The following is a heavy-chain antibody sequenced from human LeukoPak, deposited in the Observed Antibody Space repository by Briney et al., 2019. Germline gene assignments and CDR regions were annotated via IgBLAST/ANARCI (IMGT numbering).Heavy chain of an antibody. Sequence: SVKVSCKASGGTFSSYAISWVRQAPGQELEWMGRIIPIFGTANYAQKFQGRVTITADKSTSTAYMELSSLRSEDTAVYYCASWVYCGGDCLDYWGQGTLVTVSS. J-gene: IGHJ4*02. CDR1: GGTFSSYA. V-gene: IGHV1-69*06. D-gene: IGHD2-21*02. CDR3: ASWVYCGGDCLDY. CDR2: IIPIFGTA.